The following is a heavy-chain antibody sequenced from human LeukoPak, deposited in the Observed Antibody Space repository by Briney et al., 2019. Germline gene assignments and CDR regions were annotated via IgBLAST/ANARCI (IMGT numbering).Heavy chain of an antibody. Sequence: PSETLSLTCSVSGGSISSYYWSWIRQPAGKELEWIGRISSSGSTNYNPSLKSRVTISVDTSKNQFSLKLSSVTAADTAVYFCARGPYYYDSSGAFDIWGQGTMVTVSS. J-gene: IGHJ3*02. D-gene: IGHD3-22*01. V-gene: IGHV4-4*07. CDR3: ARGPYYYDSSGAFDI. CDR1: GGSISSYY. CDR2: ISSSGST.